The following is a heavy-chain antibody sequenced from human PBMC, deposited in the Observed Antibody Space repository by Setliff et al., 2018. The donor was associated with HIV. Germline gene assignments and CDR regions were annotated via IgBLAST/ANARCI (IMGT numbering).Heavy chain of an antibody. CDR2: FYPEDGTT. Sequence: ASVKVSCKVSGYIPTALSMHWVRQAPGKGLEWMGGFYPEDGTTIHAQNFQGRVTMTEATSSYTAYMELASLRSEDTAVYYCVTGVVSALFDSWGQGTLVTVS. CDR3: VTGVVSALFDS. D-gene: IGHD2-15*01. V-gene: IGHV1-24*01. J-gene: IGHJ4*02. CDR1: GYIPTALS.